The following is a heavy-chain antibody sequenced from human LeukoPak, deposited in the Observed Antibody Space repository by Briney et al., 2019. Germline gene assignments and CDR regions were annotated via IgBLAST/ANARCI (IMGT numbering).Heavy chain of an antibody. CDR1: GFTFSSYA. D-gene: IGHD1-1*01. CDR3: ARLMDWNDEFDY. CDR2: ISGSGGST. V-gene: IGHV3-23*01. Sequence: GGSLRLSCAASGFTFSSYAMSWVRQAPGKGLEWVSAISGSGGSTYYADSVKGRFTISRDNSKNTLYLQTNSLRAEDTAVYYCARLMDWNDEFDYWGQGTLVTVSS. J-gene: IGHJ4*02.